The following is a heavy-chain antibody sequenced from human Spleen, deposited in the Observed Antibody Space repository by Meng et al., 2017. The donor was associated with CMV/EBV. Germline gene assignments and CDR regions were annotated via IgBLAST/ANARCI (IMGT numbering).Heavy chain of an antibody. V-gene: IGHV4-39*07. CDR1: GDSISRGSYY. Sequence: SETLSLTCTVSGDSISRGSYYWGWVRQPPEKGLEWIGSVSYSGSTSYNPSLKSRVTISVDTSKNQFSLNLSSVTAADSAVYYCAGPTGCNITSCPFTFFYYWGQGRLVTVSS. CDR2: VSYSGST. J-gene: IGHJ4*02. CDR3: AGPTGCNITSCPFTFFYY. D-gene: IGHD2-2*01.